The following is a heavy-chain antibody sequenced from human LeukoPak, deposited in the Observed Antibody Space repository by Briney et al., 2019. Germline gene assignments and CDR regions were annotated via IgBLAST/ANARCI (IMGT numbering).Heavy chain of an antibody. D-gene: IGHD3-10*01. V-gene: IGHV3-30-3*01. CDR2: ISYDGSNK. Sequence: PGGSLRLSCAASGFTFSSYAMHWVRQAPGKGLEWVAVISYDGSNKYYADSVKGRFTISRDNSKNTLYLQMNSLRAEDTAVYYCARDNLWFGDRYYGMDVWGQGTTVTVSS. CDR1: GFTFSSYA. J-gene: IGHJ6*02. CDR3: ARDNLWFGDRYYGMDV.